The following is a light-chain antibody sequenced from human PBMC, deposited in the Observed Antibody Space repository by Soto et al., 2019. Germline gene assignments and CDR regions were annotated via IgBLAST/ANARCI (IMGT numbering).Light chain of an antibody. V-gene: IGKV1-9*01. J-gene: IGKJ3*01. Sequence: DIQLTQSPSFLSASVGDRVTITCRASQGIRSYLAWYQQRPGKAPELLIYGASTLRPGGASRFSGSGSGTEFTLTLSSRQPEDFESYFCQQLNTFPPFFTFGPGTKVDIK. CDR1: QGIRSY. CDR3: QQLNTFPPFFT. CDR2: GAS.